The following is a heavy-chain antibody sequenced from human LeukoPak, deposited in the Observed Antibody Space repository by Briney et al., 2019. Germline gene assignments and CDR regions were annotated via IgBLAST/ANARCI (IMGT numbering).Heavy chain of an antibody. J-gene: IGHJ4*02. Sequence: AGGSLRLSCAASELTLSNYCMTWVRQGPGKGLEWVATIKRDGAETYYVDSVRGRFTISRDNAENSVYLRMNSLRAEDTALYYCARDLDFGAVADYFDYWGQGTLVTVSS. V-gene: IGHV3-7*03. CDR3: ARDLDFGAVADYFDY. D-gene: IGHD6-19*01. CDR2: IKRDGAET. CDR1: ELTLSNYC.